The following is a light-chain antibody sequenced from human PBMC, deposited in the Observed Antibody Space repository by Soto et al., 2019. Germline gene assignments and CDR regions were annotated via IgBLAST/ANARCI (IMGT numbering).Light chain of an antibody. CDR1: QSLSSGY. Sequence: EIVLKQSPGTLSVSPGDRVTLSCRASQSLSSGYLAWYQQKFGQAPRLLIYDASRRATGIPERFSGSGSGTDFTLTINRLEPEDFAVYYCQQYGSSPTFGLGTKVDIK. CDR2: DAS. CDR3: QQYGSSPT. J-gene: IGKJ1*01. V-gene: IGKV3-20*01.